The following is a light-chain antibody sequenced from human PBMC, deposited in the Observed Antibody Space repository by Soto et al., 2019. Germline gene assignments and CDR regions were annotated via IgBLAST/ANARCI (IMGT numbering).Light chain of an antibody. J-gene: IGKJ1*01. V-gene: IGKV3-15*01. Sequence: IVMTQSPATLSVSPGERATLSCGASQSVSSNLAWYQQKVGQAPRLLIYGASTRASGIPARFSGSGSGTEFTLTISSLQSEDFAVYSCQQYNNWPRTFGQGTKVDIK. CDR3: QQYNNWPRT. CDR2: GAS. CDR1: QSVSSN.